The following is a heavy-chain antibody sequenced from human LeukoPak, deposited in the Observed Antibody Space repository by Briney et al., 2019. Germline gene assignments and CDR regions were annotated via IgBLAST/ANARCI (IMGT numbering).Heavy chain of an antibody. CDR2: ISYDGSNK. CDR3: ARGLGTMVRGVISYHGMDV. Sequence: PGGSLRLSCAASGFTFSSYAMHWVRQAPGKGLEWVAVISYDGSNKYYADSVKGRFTISRDNYKNTLYLQMNSLRAEDTAVYYCARGLGTMVRGVISYHGMDVWGQGTTVTVSS. CDR1: GFTFSSYA. V-gene: IGHV3-30-3*01. D-gene: IGHD3-10*01. J-gene: IGHJ6*02.